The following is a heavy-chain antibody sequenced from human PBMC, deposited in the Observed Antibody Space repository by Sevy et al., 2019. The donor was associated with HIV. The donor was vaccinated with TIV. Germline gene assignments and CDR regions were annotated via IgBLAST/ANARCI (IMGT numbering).Heavy chain of an antibody. Sequence: GGSLRLSCAASGFTFSSYWMHWVRQAPGKGLVWVSRVNSDGSSTSYADSVKGRFTISKDNAKDTLYVQRNSLRAEDTALYSCVSENRYDWNDVGYWGQGTLVTVSS. CDR2: VNSDGSST. J-gene: IGHJ4*02. D-gene: IGHD1-20*01. CDR1: GFTFSSYW. CDR3: VSENRYDWNDVGY. V-gene: IGHV3-74*01.